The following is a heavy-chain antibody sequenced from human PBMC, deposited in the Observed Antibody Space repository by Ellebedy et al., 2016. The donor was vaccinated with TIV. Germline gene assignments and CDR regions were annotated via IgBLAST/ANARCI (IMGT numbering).Heavy chain of an antibody. CDR1: GFSLNTSGVG. J-gene: IGHJ4*02. CDR2: TSRNDDK. CDR3: AHRLQVATTTTFDY. D-gene: IGHD1-26*01. Sequence: SGPTLVKPTQTLTLTCTFSGFSLNTSGVGVGWIRQPPGKALEWLVLTSRNDDKRYNPSLKNRLTITQDASKNQVVFTLTNSGPVDTATYYCAHRLQVATTTTFDYWGQGILVTVSS. V-gene: IGHV2-5*01.